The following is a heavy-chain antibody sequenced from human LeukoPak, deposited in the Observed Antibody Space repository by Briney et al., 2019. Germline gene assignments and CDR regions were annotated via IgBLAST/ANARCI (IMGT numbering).Heavy chain of an antibody. V-gene: IGHV4-39*07. Sequence: SETLSLTCTVSGGSISGSSYYWGWIRQPPGKGLEWIGSIYYSGSTYYNPSLKSRVTISVDTSKNRFSLKLSSVTAADTAVYYCARVAAVPYNWFDPWGQGTLVTVSS. CDR1: GGSISGSSYY. J-gene: IGHJ5*02. CDR3: ARVAAVPYNWFDP. D-gene: IGHD6-13*01. CDR2: IYYSGST.